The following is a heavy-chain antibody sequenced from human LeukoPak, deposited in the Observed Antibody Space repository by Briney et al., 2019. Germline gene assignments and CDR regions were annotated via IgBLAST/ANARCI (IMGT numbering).Heavy chain of an antibody. V-gene: IGHV4-59*01. Sequence: SETLSLTCTVSGGSISSYYWSWIRQPPGKGLEWIGYIYYSGSTNYNPSLKSRVTISVDTSKNQFSLKLSSVTAPDTAVYYCARDTVGGYVDYWGQGTLVTVSS. CDR2: IYYSGST. CDR1: GGSISSYY. J-gene: IGHJ4*02. CDR3: ARDTVGGYVDY.